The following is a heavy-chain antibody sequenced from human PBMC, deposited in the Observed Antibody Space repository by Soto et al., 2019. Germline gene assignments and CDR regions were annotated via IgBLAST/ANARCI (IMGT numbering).Heavy chain of an antibody. V-gene: IGHV3-21*01. CDR1: GFTFSSYS. Sequence: GGSLRLSCAASGFTFSSYSMNWVRQAPGKGLEWVSSISSSSSYIYYADSVKGRFTISRDNAKNSLYLQMNSLRAEDTAVYYCARDLRAIIKSLDYWGQGTLVTVSS. CDR2: ISSSSSYI. J-gene: IGHJ4*02. D-gene: IGHD5-12*01. CDR3: ARDLRAIIKSLDY.